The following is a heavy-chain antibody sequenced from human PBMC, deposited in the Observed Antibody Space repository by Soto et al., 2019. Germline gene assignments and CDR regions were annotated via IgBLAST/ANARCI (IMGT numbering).Heavy chain of an antibody. V-gene: IGHV1-18*01. CDR3: ARRYSSGGSCYGLRYFDL. D-gene: IGHD2-15*01. CDR2: ISAYTGNK. Sequence: GLEWMEGISAYTGNKNYAQKLQGRVTMTTATSTSTAYMELRSLRSDDTAVYYCARRYSSGGSCYGLRYFDLWGHRTLVTVSS. J-gene: IGHJ2*01.